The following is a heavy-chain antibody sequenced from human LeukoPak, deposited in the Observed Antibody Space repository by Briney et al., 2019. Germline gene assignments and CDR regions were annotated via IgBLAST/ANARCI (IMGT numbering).Heavy chain of an antibody. CDR2: IYPGDSDT. J-gene: IGHJ4*02. CDR1: GYSFTIYW. Sequence: GESLKISCKGSGYSFTIYWIGWVRQMPGKGVEWMGIIYPGDSDTRYSLSFQGQVTISADKSISTAYLQWSSLKASDTAMYYCARRDQYGDYVAFFDYWGQGTLVTVSS. D-gene: IGHD4-17*01. V-gene: IGHV5-51*01. CDR3: ARRDQYGDYVAFFDY.